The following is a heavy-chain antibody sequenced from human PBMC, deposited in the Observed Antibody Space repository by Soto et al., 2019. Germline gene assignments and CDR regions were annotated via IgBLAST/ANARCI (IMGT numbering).Heavy chain of an antibody. CDR1: GYTFTGYY. J-gene: IGHJ3*02. CDR3: ARCDYVWGSFRRWSRAFDI. CDR2: INPNSGGT. D-gene: IGHD3-16*02. Sequence: DSVKVSCKASGYTFTGYYMHWVRQAPGQGLEWMGWINPNSGGTNYAQKFQGWVTMTRDTSISTAYMELSRLRSDDTAVYYCARCDYVWGSFRRWSRAFDISCQGTMVTVSS. V-gene: IGHV1-2*04.